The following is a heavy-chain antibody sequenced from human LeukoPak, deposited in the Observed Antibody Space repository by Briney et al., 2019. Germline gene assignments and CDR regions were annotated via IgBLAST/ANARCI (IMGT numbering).Heavy chain of an antibody. CDR2: IRGSGGST. CDR3: LTVRKYLRVGWNSNFDY. D-gene: IGHD1-7*01. CDR1: GFTFSSYG. V-gene: IGHV3-23*01. J-gene: IGHJ4*02. Sequence: PGGTLRLSCAPSGFTFSSYGMSWVRQAPGKGLEWVSAIRGSGGSTYYADSVKGRFTISINNSKNPLYLQMNSMRAEDKAVDYCLTVRKYLRVGWNSNFDYWGQGTLVTVSS.